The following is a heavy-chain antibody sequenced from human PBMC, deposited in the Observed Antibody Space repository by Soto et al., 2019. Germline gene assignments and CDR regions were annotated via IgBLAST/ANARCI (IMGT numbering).Heavy chain of an antibody. Sequence: EVQLVESGGGLVQPGRSLRLSCAASGFTFDDYVVHWVQQVPGKGLEWVSGIDWNSGAIGYADSVKGRFIISIDSAKNSRFLQMNSLRAEDTALYYCAKDIGYCSSTRCDYGMDVWGQGTTVTVSS. V-gene: IGHV3-9*01. J-gene: IGHJ6*02. CDR1: GFTFDDYV. CDR2: IDWNSGAI. D-gene: IGHD2-2*03. CDR3: AKDIGYCSSTRCDYGMDV.